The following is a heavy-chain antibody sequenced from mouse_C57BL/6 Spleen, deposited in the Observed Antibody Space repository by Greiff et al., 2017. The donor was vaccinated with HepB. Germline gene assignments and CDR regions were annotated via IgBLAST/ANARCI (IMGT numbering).Heavy chain of an antibody. V-gene: IGHV1-53*01. CDR1: GYTFTSYW. CDR2: INPSNGGT. D-gene: IGHD1-1*01. J-gene: IGHJ4*01. Sequence: QVQLQQPGTELVQPGASVKLSCKASGYTFTSYWMHWVKQRPGQGLEWIGNINPSNGGTNYNEKFKSKATLTVDKSSSTAYMQLSSLTSEDSAVYYCARGGPLLRHYYAMGCWGQGTSVTVS. CDR3: ARGGPLLRHYYAMGC.